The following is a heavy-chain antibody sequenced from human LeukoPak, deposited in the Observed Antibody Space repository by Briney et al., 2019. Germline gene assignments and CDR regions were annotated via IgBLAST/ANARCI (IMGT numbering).Heavy chain of an antibody. CDR2: IKSKTDGGTT. J-gene: IGHJ3*01. D-gene: IGHD3-16*01. CDR1: GFTFDDYG. V-gene: IGHV3-15*01. Sequence: GGSLRLSCAASGFTFDDYGMSWVRQAPGKGLERVGRIKSKTDGGTTDYAAPVKGRFTNSRDDSKNTLYLQMNSLKTEDTAVYYCTTDSVGPWGQGTMVTVSS. CDR3: TTDSVGP.